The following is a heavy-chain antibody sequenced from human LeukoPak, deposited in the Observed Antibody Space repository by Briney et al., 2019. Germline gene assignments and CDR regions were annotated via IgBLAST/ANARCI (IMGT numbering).Heavy chain of an antibody. Sequence: GRSLRLSCAASGFTFDDYAMHWVRQAPGKGLEWVSGISWNSGSIGYADSVKGRFTISRDNAKNSLYLQMNSLRAEDTALYYCAKDYGPGGYCSGGSCHQDAFDIWGQGTMVTVSS. CDR3: AKDYGPGGYCSGGSCHQDAFDI. D-gene: IGHD2-15*01. CDR1: GFTFDDYA. J-gene: IGHJ3*02. V-gene: IGHV3-9*01. CDR2: ISWNSGSI.